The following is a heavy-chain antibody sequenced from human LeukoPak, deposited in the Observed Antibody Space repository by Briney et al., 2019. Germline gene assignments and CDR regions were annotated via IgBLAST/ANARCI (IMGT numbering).Heavy chain of an antibody. CDR1: GFTFSSYA. V-gene: IGHV3-30-3*01. CDR3: ARGGNSIYASYYYGMDV. CDR2: TLYDGSNK. J-gene: IGHJ6*02. Sequence: GGSLRLSCAASGFTFSSYAMHWVRQAPGKGLEWVAVTLYDGSNKYYADSVKGRFTISKDTSRNTLYLQMNSLRAEDTAVYYCARGGNSIYASYYYGMDVWGQGTTVTVSS. D-gene: IGHD4-11*01.